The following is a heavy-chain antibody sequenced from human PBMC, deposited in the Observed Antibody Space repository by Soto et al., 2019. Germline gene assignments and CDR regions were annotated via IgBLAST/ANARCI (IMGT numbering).Heavy chain of an antibody. V-gene: IGHV4-31*01. CDR1: GGSISSGGYY. D-gene: IGHD6-19*01. J-gene: IGHJ4*02. CDR3: ARDVAVPEFDL. CDR2: IYSVGHT. Sequence: PSETLSLTCTVSGGSISSGGYYWSWLRHHPGQGLEWIGYIYSVGHTYYNPSLKSPVALSRDTSKNQSSLNLSSMTAADTAVYYCARDVAVPEFDLWGQGTLVTVSS.